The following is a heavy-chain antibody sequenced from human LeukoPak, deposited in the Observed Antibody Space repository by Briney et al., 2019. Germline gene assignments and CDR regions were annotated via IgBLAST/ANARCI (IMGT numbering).Heavy chain of an antibody. D-gene: IGHD5-18*01. CDR2: ITPGGST. J-gene: IGHJ2*01. CDR1: RGSFSGFF. CDR3: ASGSWDLYSHGPHWYSAL. V-gene: IGHV4-34*01. Sequence: SETLSLTCAVYRGSFSGFFWTWVRQPPGKGLEWIGDITPGGSTNYNSSLKSRLSLSLESPRDQFSLKLSLVTAADTAVYYCASGSWDLYSHGPHWYSALWGLGTLVIVSS.